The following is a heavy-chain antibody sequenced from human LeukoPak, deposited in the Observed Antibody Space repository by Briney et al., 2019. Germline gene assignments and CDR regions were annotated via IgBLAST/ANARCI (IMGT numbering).Heavy chain of an antibody. CDR1: GYSISSGYY. CDR3: ARDRLTYFDY. Sequence: PSETLSLTCTVSGYSISSGYYWGWIRQPPGKGLEWIGYIYYSGSTNYNPSLKSRVTISVDTSKNQFSLKLSSVTAADTAVYYCARDRLTYFDYWGQGTLVTVSS. J-gene: IGHJ4*02. V-gene: IGHV4-61*01. CDR2: IYYSGST. D-gene: IGHD4/OR15-4a*01.